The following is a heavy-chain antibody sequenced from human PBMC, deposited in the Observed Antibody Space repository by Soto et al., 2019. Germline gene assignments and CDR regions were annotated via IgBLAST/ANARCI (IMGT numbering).Heavy chain of an antibody. CDR2: ISANTGKT. Sequence: ASVKVSCKASGYTFISYGITWVRQAPGQGLEWMGWISANTGKTNYVQKFEDRLSLTADTSTSTAYMELRSLTSDDTAVYFCAREGYTYSPNDYWGQGTLVTVSS. CDR1: GYTFISYG. CDR3: AREGYTYSPNDY. D-gene: IGHD5-18*01. V-gene: IGHV1-18*01. J-gene: IGHJ4*02.